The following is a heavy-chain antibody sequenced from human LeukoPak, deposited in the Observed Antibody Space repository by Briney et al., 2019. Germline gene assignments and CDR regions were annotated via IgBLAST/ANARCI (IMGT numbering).Heavy chain of an antibody. Sequence: GTSLRLSYAASGFTFSSYAIHWVRQAPGKGLEWVAVISFDGTDAFYADSVKGRFTISRDNSKNTLYLQMNSLRAEDTAVYYCAKADRDIVVVPDYYMDVWGKGTTVTVSS. J-gene: IGHJ6*03. CDR2: ISFDGTDA. CDR3: AKADRDIVVVPDYYMDV. CDR1: GFTFSSYA. V-gene: IGHV3-30*04. D-gene: IGHD2-2*01.